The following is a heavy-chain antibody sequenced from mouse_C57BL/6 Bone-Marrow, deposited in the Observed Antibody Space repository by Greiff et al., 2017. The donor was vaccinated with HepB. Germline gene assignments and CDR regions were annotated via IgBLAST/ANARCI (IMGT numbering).Heavy chain of an antibody. CDR2: INPYNGGT. Sequence: VQLQQSGPVLVKPGASVKMSCKASGYTFTDYYMNWVKQSHGKSLEWIGVINPYNGGTSYNQKFKGKATLTVDKSSSTAYMELNSLTSEDSAVYYCARKVVTSYFDYWGQGTTLTVSS. D-gene: IGHD2-1*01. J-gene: IGHJ2*01. V-gene: IGHV1-19*01. CDR1: GYTFTDYY. CDR3: ARKVVTSYFDY.